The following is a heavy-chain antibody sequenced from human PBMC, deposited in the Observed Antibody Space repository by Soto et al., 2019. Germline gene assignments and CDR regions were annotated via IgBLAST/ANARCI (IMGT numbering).Heavy chain of an antibody. CDR2: ISYDGSNK. V-gene: IGHV3-30*09. J-gene: IGHJ4*02. CDR1: GFTFSSFS. Sequence: ESGGGVVQPGRSLRLSCAASGFTFSSFSLHWVRQAPGKGLEWLALISYDGSNKYNADSVKGRFAISRDNSKNTLYLQVNSLRPEETAVYYCARTTTVAGTPEFDYWGQGTLVTVSS. CDR3: ARTTTVAGTPEFDY. D-gene: IGHD6-19*01.